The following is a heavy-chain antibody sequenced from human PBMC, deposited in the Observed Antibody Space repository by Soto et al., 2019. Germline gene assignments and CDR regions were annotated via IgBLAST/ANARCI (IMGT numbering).Heavy chain of an antibody. CDR2: ISHSGST. D-gene: IGHD3-3*01. CDR1: GGSVSSSSYY. Sequence: SETLSLTCTASGGSVSSSSYYWSCIRQPPGKGLEWIVHISHSGSTNSNPSLKRLVTISVDTSKNQFSLKLSSVTAAEKAVYYCGGNYDFWSGYYLTQHSYWVDSWGQGTPVTVSS. CDR3: GGNYDFWSGYYLTQHSYWVDS. J-gene: IGHJ5*01. V-gene: IGHV4-61*01.